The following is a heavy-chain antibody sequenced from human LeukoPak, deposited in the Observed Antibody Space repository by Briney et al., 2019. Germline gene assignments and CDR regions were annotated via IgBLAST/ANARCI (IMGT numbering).Heavy chain of an antibody. V-gene: IGHV3-15*01. J-gene: IGHJ4*02. CDR1: GFTFSNAW. CDR2: IKSKTDGGTT. Sequence: GGSLRLSCAASGFTFSNAWMSWVRQAPGKGLEWVGRIKSKTDGGTTDYAAPVKGRFTISRDDSKNTLYLQMNSLKTEDTAVYSCTTPGYLMGGNDSWGQGPRVTVSS. CDR3: TTPGYLMGGNDS. D-gene: IGHD2-8*01.